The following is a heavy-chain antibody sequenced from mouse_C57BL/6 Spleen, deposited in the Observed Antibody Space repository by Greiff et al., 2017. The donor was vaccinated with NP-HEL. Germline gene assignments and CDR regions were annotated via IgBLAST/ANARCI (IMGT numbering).Heavy chain of an antibody. D-gene: IGHD1-1*01. CDR1: GYTFTSYT. Sequence: QVQLQQSGAELARPGASVKMSCKASGYTFTSYTMHWVKQRPGQGLEWIGYINPSSGYTNYNEKFKGKATFTADTSSNTAYMQLSSLTTEDSAIYYCARAHYYGSSYDAYWGQGTLVTVSA. CDR2: INPSSGYT. V-gene: IGHV1-4*01. CDR3: ARAHYYGSSYDAY. J-gene: IGHJ3*01.